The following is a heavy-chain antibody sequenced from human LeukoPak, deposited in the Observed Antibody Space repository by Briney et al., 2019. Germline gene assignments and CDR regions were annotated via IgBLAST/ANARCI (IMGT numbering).Heavy chain of an antibody. CDR2: IYTSGNT. CDR1: GGSFSIYY. Sequence: PSETLPLTCTVSGGSFSIYYWSWIRQPAGKGLEWIGRIYTSGNTYYNPSLKSRVTMSVDTSKNQFSLNLSSVTAADTAVYYCARDRLPDYDSSGYYYADAFDIWGQGTMVTVSS. J-gene: IGHJ3*02. D-gene: IGHD3-22*01. V-gene: IGHV4-4*07. CDR3: ARDRLPDYDSSGYYYADAFDI.